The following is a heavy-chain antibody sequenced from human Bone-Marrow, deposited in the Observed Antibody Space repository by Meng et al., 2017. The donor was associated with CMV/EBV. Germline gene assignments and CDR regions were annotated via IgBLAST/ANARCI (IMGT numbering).Heavy chain of an antibody. V-gene: IGHV1-18*01. CDR3: ARESVSVAGTVEYFQH. J-gene: IGHJ1*01. CDR2: ISAYNGNT. D-gene: IGHD6-19*01. Sequence: GFTFSSHAMRWVRQAPGKGLEWVGWISAYNGNTNYAQKLQGRVTMTTDTSTSTAYMELRSLRSDDTAVYYCARESVSVAGTVEYFQHWGQGTLVTVSS. CDR1: GFTFSSHA.